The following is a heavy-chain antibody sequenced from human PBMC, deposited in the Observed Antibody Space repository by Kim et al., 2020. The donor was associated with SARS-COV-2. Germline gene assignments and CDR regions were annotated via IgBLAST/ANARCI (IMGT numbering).Heavy chain of an antibody. J-gene: IGHJ4*02. Sequence: NKYYADSVKGRFTISRDNSKNTLYLQMNSLRAEDTAVYYCARMSSHYFDYWGQGTLVTVSS. V-gene: IGHV3-30*01. CDR2: NK. CDR3: ARMSSHYFDY.